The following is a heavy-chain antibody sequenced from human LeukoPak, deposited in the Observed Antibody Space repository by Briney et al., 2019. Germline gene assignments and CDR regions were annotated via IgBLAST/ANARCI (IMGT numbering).Heavy chain of an antibody. J-gene: IGHJ6*03. CDR3: ARDGGVVPAAISWVLNWSDYYYYMDV. Sequence: GGSLRLSCAVSGFSFNTYWMAWVRQAPGKGLEWVSSISSSSSYIYYADSVKGRFTISRDNAKNSLYLQMNSLRAEDTAVYYCARDGGVVPAAISWVLNWSDYYYYMDVWGKGTTVTVSS. CDR1: GFSFNTYW. CDR2: ISSSSSYI. D-gene: IGHD2-2*01. V-gene: IGHV3-21*01.